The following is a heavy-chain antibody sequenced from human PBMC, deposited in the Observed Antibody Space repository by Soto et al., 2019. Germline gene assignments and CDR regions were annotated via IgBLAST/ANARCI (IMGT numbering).Heavy chain of an antibody. D-gene: IGHD1-26*01. CDR1: GGSISSYY. V-gene: IGHV4-59*01. CDR3: ARIVVGVTVDL. CDR2: IYYTGTT. Sequence: PSETLSLTCTVSGGSISSYYRIWIRQPPGKGLEWIGYIYYTGTTNYNPSLKSRVTISIDTSRNQFSLTVTSVNAADTAVYFCARIVVGVTVDLWGQGSLVTVSS. J-gene: IGHJ4*02.